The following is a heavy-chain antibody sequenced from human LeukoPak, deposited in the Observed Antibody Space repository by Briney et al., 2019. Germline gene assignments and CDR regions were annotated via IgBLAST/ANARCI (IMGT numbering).Heavy chain of an antibody. D-gene: IGHD4-23*01. J-gene: IGHJ4*02. Sequence: GGSLRLSCAASGFTFSSYAMSWVRQAPGKGLEWVSAIGGSGGSTYYADSVKGRFTISRDNSKNTLYLQMNSLRAEDTAVYYCAATDYGGNSDYWGQGTLVTVSS. CDR3: AATDYGGNSDY. CDR2: IGGSGGST. V-gene: IGHV3-23*01. CDR1: GFTFSSYA.